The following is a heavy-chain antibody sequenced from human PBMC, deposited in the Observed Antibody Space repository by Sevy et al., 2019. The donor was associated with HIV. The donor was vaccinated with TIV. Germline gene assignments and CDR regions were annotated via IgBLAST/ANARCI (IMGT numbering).Heavy chain of an antibody. V-gene: IGHV3-74*01. CDR3: ARGTALGWFDP. CDR1: GFTFDSYW. CDR2: VDIDGSRT. J-gene: IGHJ5*02. Sequence: GGSLRLTCAASGFTFDSYWLHWVRRDPWKGLEWVSCVDIDGSRTEYADSVKGRFTISRDNAKNMLYLEMNSLRVEDTAQYYCARGTALGWFDPWGQGTQVTVSS. D-gene: IGHD5-18*01.